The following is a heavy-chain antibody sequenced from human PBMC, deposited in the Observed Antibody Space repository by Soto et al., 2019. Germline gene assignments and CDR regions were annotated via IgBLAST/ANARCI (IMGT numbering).Heavy chain of an antibody. V-gene: IGHV4-59*01. D-gene: IGHD1-1*01. CDR3: ARGYAEYFQH. Sequence: KTSETLSLTCTVSSGSINSFYWSWIRQPAGKGLEWIGYIYYSGSTNYNPSLKSRVTISVDTSKNQFSLKLSSVTAADTAVYYCARGYAEYFQHWGQGTLVTVSS. CDR2: IYYSGST. J-gene: IGHJ1*01. CDR1: SGSINSFY.